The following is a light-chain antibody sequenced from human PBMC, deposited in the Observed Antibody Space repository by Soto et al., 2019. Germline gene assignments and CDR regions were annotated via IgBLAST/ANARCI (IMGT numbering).Light chain of an antibody. CDR3: QQYASSPRT. J-gene: IGKJ1*01. Sequence: EIMLTQAPGTLSLSPGDRATLSCRASQSVSGSYLAWYQQKPGQAPRLLIYDAASRATGIPDRFSGSGSGTDFTLTISRLESEDFAVYYCQQYASSPRTFGQGTKVDIK. CDR1: QSVSGSY. V-gene: IGKV3-20*01. CDR2: DAA.